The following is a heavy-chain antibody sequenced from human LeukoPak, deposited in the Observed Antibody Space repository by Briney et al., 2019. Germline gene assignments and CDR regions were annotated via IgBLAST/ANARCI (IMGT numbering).Heavy chain of an antibody. J-gene: IGHJ4*02. V-gene: IGHV3-23*01. Sequence: GGSLRLSCAASGFTFSSYAMSWVRQAPGKGLEWISAISGSGGSTYYADSVKGRFTISRDNSKNTLYLQMNSLRAEDTAVYYCAKVPITMIVVVITGYYFDYWGQGTLVTVSS. CDR3: AKVPITMIVVVITGYYFDY. CDR2: ISGSGGST. CDR1: GFTFSSYA. D-gene: IGHD3-22*01.